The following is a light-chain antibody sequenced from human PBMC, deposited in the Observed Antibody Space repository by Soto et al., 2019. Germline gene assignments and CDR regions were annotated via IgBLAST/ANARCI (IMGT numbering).Light chain of an antibody. CDR2: GAS. Sequence: EIVLTQSPGTLSLSPGERATLSCRASQSVSSSYLAWYQQKPGQAPRLLIYGASSRATGIPDRFSGSGSGTDFTLTISRLEPEDFAVYYCQQDGSSLFGGGTKV. J-gene: IGKJ4*01. V-gene: IGKV3-20*01. CDR3: QQDGSSL. CDR1: QSVSSSY.